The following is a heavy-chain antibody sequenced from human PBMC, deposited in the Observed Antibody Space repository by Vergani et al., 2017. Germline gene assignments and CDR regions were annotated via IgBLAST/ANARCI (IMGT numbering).Heavy chain of an antibody. CDR1: GFTFSSYA. CDR3: AKGGRGGKLVPDSD. Sequence: EVQLLESGGGLVQPGGSLRLSCAASGFTFSSYAMSWVRQAPGKGLEWVSAISGSGGSTYYADSGKGRFTISRDNSKNTLYLQMNSLRAEDTAVYYCAKGGRGGKLVPDSDWGQGTLVTVSS. D-gene: IGHD6-6*01. J-gene: IGHJ4*02. CDR2: ISGSGGST. V-gene: IGHV3-23*01.